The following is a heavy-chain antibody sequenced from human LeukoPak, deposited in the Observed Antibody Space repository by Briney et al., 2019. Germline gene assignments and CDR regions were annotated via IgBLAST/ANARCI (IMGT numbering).Heavy chain of an antibody. Sequence: PSETLSLTCTVPGGAINSYYWTWIRQPPGRGLEWIGYVSYSGSTNYNPSLKSRVMISEDTSKNQFSLKLSSVTAADTAVYYCARHDPKGYYFDYWGQGTLVTVSS. CDR2: VSYSGST. V-gene: IGHV4-59*08. CDR3: ARHDPKGYYFDY. J-gene: IGHJ4*02. CDR1: GGAINSYY.